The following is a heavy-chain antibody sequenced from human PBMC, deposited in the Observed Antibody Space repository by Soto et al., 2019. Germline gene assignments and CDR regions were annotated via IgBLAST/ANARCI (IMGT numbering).Heavy chain of an antibody. CDR3: ARRYGSAIDY. V-gene: IGHV4-59*08. D-gene: IGHD1-26*01. Sequence: SVPLSLTCTVSGGTISSWYWRWIRQPPGKGLEWIGYIYYSGSTNCNPSLKSRVTISVDTSKNQFSLKLSSVTAADTAVYYCARRYGSAIDYWGQGTLVTVSS. J-gene: IGHJ4*02. CDR2: IYYSGST. CDR1: GGTISSWY.